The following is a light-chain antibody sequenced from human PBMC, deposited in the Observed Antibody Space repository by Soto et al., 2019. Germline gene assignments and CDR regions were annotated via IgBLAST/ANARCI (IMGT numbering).Light chain of an antibody. CDR1: STDFVSYNR. V-gene: IGLV2-18*01. J-gene: IGLJ1*01. Sequence: QSVLTQPPPVPGSPGQSVTVSCTGTSTDFVSYNRVSWYQQPPGTAPKLIIYEASNRPSGVPDRFSGSKYGNTASLTISGLQAADEADYYCTLYTSENTYVFGTGTKVTV. CDR2: EAS. CDR3: TLYTSENTYV.